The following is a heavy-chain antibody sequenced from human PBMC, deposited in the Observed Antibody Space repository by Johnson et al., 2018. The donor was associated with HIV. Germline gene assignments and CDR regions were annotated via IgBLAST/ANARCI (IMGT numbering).Heavy chain of an antibody. CDR2: ISYDGSDK. V-gene: IGHV3-30*19. J-gene: IGHJ3*02. CDR3: VRGIIAAADDI. CDR1: GFTFSSYG. D-gene: IGHD6-13*01. Sequence: QVQLVESGGGVVQPGRSLRLSCAASGFTFSSYGMHWVRQAPGKGLEWVAVISYDGSDKYYADSVKGRLTISRDSSKNTLYLEMNSLRAEDTAVYYCVRGIIAAADDIWGQGTMVTVSS.